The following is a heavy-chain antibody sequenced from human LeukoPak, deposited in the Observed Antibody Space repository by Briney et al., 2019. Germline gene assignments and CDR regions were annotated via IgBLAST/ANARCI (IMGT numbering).Heavy chain of an antibody. V-gene: IGHV3-48*02. CDR3: ARRISSSESHSFDY. J-gene: IGHJ4*02. Sequence: PGGSLRLSCAASGFTFSSYGMSWVRQAPGKGLEWISYITSSSSIYYADAVKGRFTISRDNAENSLYLQMNSLRDEDTAVYYCARRISSSESHSFDYWGRGTLVTVSS. CDR1: GFTFSSYG. CDR2: ITSSSSI. D-gene: IGHD3-10*01.